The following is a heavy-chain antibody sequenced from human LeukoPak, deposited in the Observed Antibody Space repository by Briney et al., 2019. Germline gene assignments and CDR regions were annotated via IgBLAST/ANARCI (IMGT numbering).Heavy chain of an antibody. CDR2: IYYIGST. J-gene: IGHJ4*02. D-gene: IGHD3-22*01. CDR1: GGSISSGGYY. Sequence: SETLSLTCTVSGGSISSGGYYWSWIRQHPGKGLEWIGYIYYIGSTYYNPSLKSLVTISVYTSKNQFSLKLSSVTAADPAVYYCARTTGLHYYDSSLFDYWGQGTLVTVSS. CDR3: ARTTGLHYYDSSLFDY. V-gene: IGHV4-31*01.